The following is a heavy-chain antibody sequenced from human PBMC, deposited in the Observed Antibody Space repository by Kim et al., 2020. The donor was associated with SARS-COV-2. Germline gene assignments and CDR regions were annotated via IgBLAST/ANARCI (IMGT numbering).Heavy chain of an antibody. Sequence: GGSLRLSCAASGFTFDDYAMHWVRQAPGKGLEWVSLISGDGGSTYYADSVKGRFTISRDNKNSLYLQMNSLRTEDTALYYCAKGLGYCSGGSCYSLGNY. CDR1: GFTFDDYA. CDR3: AKGLGYCSGGSCYSLGNY. D-gene: IGHD2-15*01. CDR2: ISGDGGST. J-gene: IGHJ6*01. V-gene: IGHV3-43*02.